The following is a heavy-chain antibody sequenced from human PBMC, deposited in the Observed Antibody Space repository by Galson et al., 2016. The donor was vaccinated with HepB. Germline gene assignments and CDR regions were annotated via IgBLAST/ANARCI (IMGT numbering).Heavy chain of an antibody. Sequence: SVKVSCKVSGYTLTEISMQWVRQAPGKGLEWMGGFDPEDGKTIYAQKFQGRITMTEDTSTDTAYMELSSLRSEDTAVYYCATGVYLFWSGYYWFWGQGTLVTVS. CDR1: GYTLTEIS. CDR3: ATGVYLFWSGYYWF. J-gene: IGHJ4*02. V-gene: IGHV1-24*01. D-gene: IGHD3-3*01. CDR2: FDPEDGKT.